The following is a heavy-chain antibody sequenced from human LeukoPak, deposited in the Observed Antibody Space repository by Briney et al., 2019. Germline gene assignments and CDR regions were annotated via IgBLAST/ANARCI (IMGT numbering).Heavy chain of an antibody. CDR2: IRYDGSDK. D-gene: IGHD3-22*01. J-gene: IGHJ4*02. CDR3: ASNAGGITTLHDY. CDR1: GFTFSSYG. V-gene: IGHV3-30*02. Sequence: GGSLRLSCAASGFTFSSYGVHWVRHAPGKGLEWVAFIRYDGSDKYYADSAKGRFTISRDNSKSTLFLQMNSLRAEDTAVYYCASNAGGITTLHDYWGQGTLVTVSS.